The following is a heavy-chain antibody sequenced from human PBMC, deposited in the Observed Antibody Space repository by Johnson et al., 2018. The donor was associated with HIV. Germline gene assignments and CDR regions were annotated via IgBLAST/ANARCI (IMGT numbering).Heavy chain of an antibody. CDR3: ARPLGPPLWHDAFDI. D-gene: IGHD3-16*01. J-gene: IGHJ3*02. CDR2: IKQDGGAK. CDR1: GFTFSSSW. V-gene: IGHV3-7*02. Sequence: VQLVESGGGVVQPGRSLRLSCAASGFTFSSSWMSWVRQAPGKGLEWVANIKQDGGAKYYVDSVKGRFTISRDNSKNTLYLQMNSLRAYEPAVYYCARPLGPPLWHDAFDIWGQGTMVTVSS.